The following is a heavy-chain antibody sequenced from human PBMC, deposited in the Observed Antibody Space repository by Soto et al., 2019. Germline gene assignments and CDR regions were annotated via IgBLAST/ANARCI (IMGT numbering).Heavy chain of an antibody. CDR1: GFTFDDYG. CDR3: ARANPPFRIAAAGNYYMDV. Sequence: GGSLRLSCAASGFTFDDYGMSWVRQAPGKGLEWVSGINWNGGSTGYADSVKGRFTISRDNAKNSLYLQMNSLRAEDTALYHCARANPPFRIAAAGNYYMDVWGKGTTVTVSS. J-gene: IGHJ6*03. V-gene: IGHV3-20*01. CDR2: INWNGGST. D-gene: IGHD6-13*01.